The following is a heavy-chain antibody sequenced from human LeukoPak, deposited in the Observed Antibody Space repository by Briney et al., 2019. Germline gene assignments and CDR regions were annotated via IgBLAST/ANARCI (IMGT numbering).Heavy chain of an antibody. J-gene: IGHJ4*02. Sequence: KSSETLSLXCTVSGGSISSSSYYWGWIRQPPGKGLEWIGSIYYSGSTYYNPSLKSRVTISVDTSKNQFSLKLSSVTAADTAVYYCARHSSYYDFWSGYSPPRYWGQGTLITVSS. CDR3: ARHSSYYDFWSGYSPPRY. D-gene: IGHD3-3*01. CDR1: GGSISSSSYY. CDR2: IYYSGST. V-gene: IGHV4-39*01.